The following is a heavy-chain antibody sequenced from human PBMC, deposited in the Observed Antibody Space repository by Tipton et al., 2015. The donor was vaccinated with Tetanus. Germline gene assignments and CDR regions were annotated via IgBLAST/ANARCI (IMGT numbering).Heavy chain of an antibody. V-gene: IGHV3-15*01. J-gene: IGHJ4*02. CDR1: GFTFSNAW. CDR3: TTGVVVVAASQIDY. CDR2: IKSKTDGGTT. D-gene: IGHD2-15*01. Sequence: GSLRLSCAASGFTFSNAWMSWVRQAPGKGLEWIGRIKSKTDGGTTDYAAPVKGRFTISRDDSKNTLYLQMNSLKTEDTAVYYCTTGVVVVAASQIDYWGQGTLVTVSS.